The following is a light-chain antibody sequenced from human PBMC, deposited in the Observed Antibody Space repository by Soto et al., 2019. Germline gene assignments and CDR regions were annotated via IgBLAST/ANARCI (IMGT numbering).Light chain of an antibody. CDR2: DAS. CDR1: QSVNNY. V-gene: IGKV3-20*01. Sequence: ETVLTRSPASVPFSPAEIASLSCRASQSVNNYLAWYQQRPGQAPRLLIYDASNRATGIPDRFSGSGSGTDFTLTISRLEPEDFAVYYCQQYGSSGTFGQGTKVDI. J-gene: IGKJ1*01. CDR3: QQYGSSGT.